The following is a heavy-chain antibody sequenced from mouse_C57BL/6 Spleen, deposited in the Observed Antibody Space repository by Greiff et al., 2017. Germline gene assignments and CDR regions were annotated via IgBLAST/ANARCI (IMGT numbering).Heavy chain of an antibody. CDR3: AIRPYYSNYLPFDY. D-gene: IGHD2-5*01. CDR2: IYPGGGYT. V-gene: IGHV1-63*01. Sequence: QVQLQQSGAELVRPGTSVKMSCKASGYTFTNYWIGWAKQRPGHGLEWIGDIYPGGGYTNYNEKFKGKATLTADKSSSTAYMQFSSLTSEDSAIYYCAIRPYYSNYLPFDYWGQGTTLTVSS. CDR1: GYTFTNYW. J-gene: IGHJ2*01.